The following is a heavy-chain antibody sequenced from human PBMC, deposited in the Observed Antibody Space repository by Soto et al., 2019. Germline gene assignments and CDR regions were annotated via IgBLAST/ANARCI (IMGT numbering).Heavy chain of an antibody. D-gene: IGHD2-21*01. CDR3: AFFQRDYDY. CDR1: GGTFTSYI. CDR2: IIPLFGTT. V-gene: IGHV1-69*12. Sequence: VQLVQSGPEVKKPGSSVKVSCKASGGTFTSYIINWVRQAPGQGLEWMGGIIPLFGTTNYAQKFQDRVTITADESATTAYMDLSSLRSEDTAVYYCAFFQRDYDYWGHGTLVTVSS. J-gene: IGHJ4*01.